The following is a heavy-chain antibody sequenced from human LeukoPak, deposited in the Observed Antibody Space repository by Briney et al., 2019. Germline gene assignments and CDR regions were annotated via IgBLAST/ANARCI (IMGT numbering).Heavy chain of an antibody. D-gene: IGHD2-15*01. CDR2: VSSSGSTI. CDR1: GFTFSSYE. CDR3: ARGPLGYCSGGSCYQPFDY. J-gene: IGHJ4*02. V-gene: IGHV3-48*03. Sequence: PGGSLRLSCAASGFTFSSYEMNWVRQAPGKGLEWVSYVSSSGSTIYYADSVKGRFTISRDNAKNSLYLQMNSLKAEDTAVYYCARGPLGYCSGGSCYQPFDYWGQGTLVTASS.